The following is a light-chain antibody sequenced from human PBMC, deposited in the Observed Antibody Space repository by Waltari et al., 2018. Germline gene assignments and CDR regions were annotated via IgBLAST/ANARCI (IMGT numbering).Light chain of an antibody. CDR3: SAWDSSLSAYV. J-gene: IGLJ1*01. CDR1: SNNVGNQG. V-gene: IGLV10-54*01. Sequence: QAGLTQPPSVSKGLRQTATLTCTGNSNNVGNQGATWLQQHQGHPPKLLSYRNNNRPSGISERFSASRSVNTASLTITGLQPEDEADYYCSAWDSSLSAYVFGTGTKVSVL. CDR2: RNN.